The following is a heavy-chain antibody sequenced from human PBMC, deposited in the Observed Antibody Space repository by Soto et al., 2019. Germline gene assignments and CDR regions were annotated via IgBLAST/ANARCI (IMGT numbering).Heavy chain of an antibody. J-gene: IGHJ6*02. D-gene: IGHD5-18*01. Sequence: PGGSLRLSCEASGFTFRRYAMNWVRQAPGEGREWVSGVIGCGGSTYYGDSGKGQFTVSRDNSMHRMYLNMNSLRAEDTAVYYCAIAHVDSAMDYDYCCGMDVWGQGTTVTVSS. V-gene: IGHV3-23*01. CDR3: AIAHVDSAMDYDYCCGMDV. CDR2: VIGCGGST. CDR1: GFTFRRYA.